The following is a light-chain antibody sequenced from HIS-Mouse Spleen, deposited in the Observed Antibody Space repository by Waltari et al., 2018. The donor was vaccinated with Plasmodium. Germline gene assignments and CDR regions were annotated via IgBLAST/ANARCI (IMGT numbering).Light chain of an antibody. J-gene: IGKJ1*01. CDR2: AAS. CDR3: QQSYSTWT. V-gene: IGKV1-39*01. CDR1: QSLSSY. Sequence: DIQMTQSPSSLSASVGDRVTITCRASQSLSSYLNWYQQKPGKAPKLLIYAASSLQSWGPSRFSGSGSGTDCTLSISSLQPEDFATYYCQQSYSTWTFGQGTKVEIK.